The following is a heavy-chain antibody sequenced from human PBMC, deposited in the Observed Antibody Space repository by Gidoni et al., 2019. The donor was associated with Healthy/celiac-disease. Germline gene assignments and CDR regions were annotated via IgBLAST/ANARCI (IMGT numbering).Heavy chain of an antibody. J-gene: IGHJ6*02. Sequence: QVQLVQSGAEVKKPGASVKVSCKASGYTFTSYYMHWVRQAPGQGLEWMGIINPSGGSTSYAQKFQGRVTMTRDTSTSTVYMELSSLRSEDTAVYYWARDETYYDILTGYYPNYYGMDVWGQGTTVTVSS. CDR1: GYTFTSYY. V-gene: IGHV1-46*03. D-gene: IGHD3-9*01. CDR2: INPSGGST. CDR3: ARDETYYDILTGYYPNYYGMDV.